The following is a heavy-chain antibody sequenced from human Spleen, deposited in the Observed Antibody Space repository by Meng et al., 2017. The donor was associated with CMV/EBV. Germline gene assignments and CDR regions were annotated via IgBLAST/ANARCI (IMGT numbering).Heavy chain of an antibody. D-gene: IGHD1-26*01. V-gene: IGHV3-23*03. CDR3: ARAPWFSYSGSYYDY. Sequence: SGFTFSSYAMSWVRQAPGKGLEWVSVIYSGGSSTYYADSVKGRFTISRDNSKNTLYLQMNSLRAEDTAVYYCARAPWFSYSGSYYDYWGQGTLVTVSS. CDR2: IYSGGSST. J-gene: IGHJ4*02. CDR1: GFTFSSYA.